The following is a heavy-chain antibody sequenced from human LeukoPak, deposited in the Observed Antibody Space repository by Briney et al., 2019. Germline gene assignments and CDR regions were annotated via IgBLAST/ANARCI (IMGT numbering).Heavy chain of an antibody. CDR3: ARSYHYDSSGY. Sequence: GGSLRLSCAASGFTFSSYAMSWVRQAPGKGLEWVSVIYSGGSTYYADSVKGRFTISRDNSKNTLYLQMNSLRAEDTAVYYCARSYHYDSSGYWGQGTLVTVSS. J-gene: IGHJ4*02. CDR2: IYSGGST. D-gene: IGHD3-22*01. V-gene: IGHV3-66*01. CDR1: GFTFSSYA.